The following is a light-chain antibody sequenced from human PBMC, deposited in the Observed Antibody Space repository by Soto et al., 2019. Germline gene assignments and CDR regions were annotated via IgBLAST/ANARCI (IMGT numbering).Light chain of an antibody. V-gene: IGKV3-15*01. J-gene: IGKJ3*01. Sequence: EILMTQSPATLSVSPGERATLSCRASQSINDNVAWFQQKPGQAPRLLVYGAATRAAGVPATFSGSGSGTEFTLTISSLQSEDFAVYFCQQYDDWPFTFGPGTKVDIK. CDR1: QSINDN. CDR3: QQYDDWPFT. CDR2: GAA.